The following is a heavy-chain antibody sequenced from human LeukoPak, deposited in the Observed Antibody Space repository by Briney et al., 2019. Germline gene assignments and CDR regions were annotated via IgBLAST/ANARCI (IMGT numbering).Heavy chain of an antibody. J-gene: IGHJ4*02. CDR2: INPNSGGT. CDR1: GYTFTGYY. V-gene: IGHV1-2*04. CDR3: AREEKYYDSSGYDY. Sequence: GASVKVSCKASGYTFTGYYMHWVRQAPGQGLEWMGWINPNSGGTNYAQKFQGWVTVTRDTSISTAYMELSRLRSDDTAVYYCAREEKYYDSSGYDYWGQGTLVTVSS. D-gene: IGHD3-22*01.